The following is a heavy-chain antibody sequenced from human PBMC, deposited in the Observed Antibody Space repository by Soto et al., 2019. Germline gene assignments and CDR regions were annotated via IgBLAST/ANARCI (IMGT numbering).Heavy chain of an antibody. V-gene: IGHV3-33*01. CDR1: GFTFSSYG. J-gene: IGHJ4*02. Sequence: QVQLVESGGGVVQPGRSLRLSCAASGFTFSSYGMHWVRQAPGKGLEWVAVIWYDGSNKYYADSVKGRFTISRDNSKNMLYLQMNSLRAEDTAVYYCARDHLEALLYFDYWGQGTLVTVSS. D-gene: IGHD3-3*02. CDR3: ARDHLEALLYFDY. CDR2: IWYDGSNK.